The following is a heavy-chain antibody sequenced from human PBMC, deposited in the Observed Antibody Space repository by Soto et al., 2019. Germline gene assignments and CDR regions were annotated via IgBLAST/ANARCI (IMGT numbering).Heavy chain of an antibody. V-gene: IGHV3-30*18. CDR1: GFTFSSYG. CDR2: ISYDGSNK. J-gene: IGHJ4*02. CDR3: AKDRRAIAAGFDY. D-gene: IGHD6-6*01. Sequence: GSLRLSCAASGFTFSSYGMHWVRQAPGKGLEWVAVISYDGSNKYYADSVKGRFTISRDNSKNTLYLQMNSLRAEDTAVYYCAKDRRAIAAGFDYWGQGTLVTVSS.